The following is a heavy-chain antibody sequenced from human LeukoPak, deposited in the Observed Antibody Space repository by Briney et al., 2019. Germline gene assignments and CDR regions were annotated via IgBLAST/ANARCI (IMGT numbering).Heavy chain of an antibody. CDR2: IYYSGST. J-gene: IGHJ4*02. CDR3: ARDLGSGGS. V-gene: IGHV4-59*01. D-gene: IGHD2-15*01. CDR1: GGSISSYY. Sequence: SETLSLTCTVSGGSISSYYWSWIRQPPGKGLEWIGYIYYSGSTNYNPSLKSRVTISVDTTKNQFSLKLSSVTAADTAVYYCARDLGSGGSWGQGTLVTVSS.